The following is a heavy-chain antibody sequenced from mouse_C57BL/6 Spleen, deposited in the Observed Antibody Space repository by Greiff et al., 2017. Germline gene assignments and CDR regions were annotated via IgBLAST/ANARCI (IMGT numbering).Heavy chain of an antibody. J-gene: IGHJ2*01. CDR1: GYTFTSYW. D-gene: IGHD1-1*01. Sequence: VQLQQPGAELVRPGSSVKLSCKASGYTFTSYWMHWVKQRPIQGLEWIGNIDPSDSETHYNQKFKDKATLTVDKSSSTAYMQLSSLTSEDSAVYYCARSHYGSSWDYFDYWGQGTTLTVSS. CDR3: ARSHYGSSWDYFDY. CDR2: IDPSDSET. V-gene: IGHV1-52*01.